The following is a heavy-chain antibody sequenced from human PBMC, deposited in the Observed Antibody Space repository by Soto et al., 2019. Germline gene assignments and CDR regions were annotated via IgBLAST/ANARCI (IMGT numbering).Heavy chain of an antibody. CDR3: ATHPMATLTYYYGMDV. CDR1: GGTFSSYA. J-gene: IGHJ6*02. CDR2: IIPIFGTA. V-gene: IGHV1-69*12. D-gene: IGHD5-12*01. Sequence: QVQLVQSGAEVKKPGSSVKVSCKASGGTFSSYAISWVRQAPGQGLEWMGGIIPIFGTANYAQKFQGRVTITAAESTSKAYMEVSRLRSEDTAVYYCATHPMATLTYYYGMDVWGQGTTVTVSS.